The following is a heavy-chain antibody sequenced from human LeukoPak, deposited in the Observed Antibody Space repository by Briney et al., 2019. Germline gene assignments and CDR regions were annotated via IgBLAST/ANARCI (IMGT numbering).Heavy chain of an antibody. Sequence: ASVKVSCKASGYTFTGFYMHWVRQAPGQGLEWMGRINPNSGVTNYAQNFQGRITMTRDTSISTAHMELSRLRSDDTAVYYCAREYCSSTSCLYGMDVWGQGTTVTVSS. J-gene: IGHJ6*02. CDR3: AREYCSSTSCLYGMDV. V-gene: IGHV1-2*06. CDR1: GYTFTGFY. D-gene: IGHD2-2*01. CDR2: INPNSGVT.